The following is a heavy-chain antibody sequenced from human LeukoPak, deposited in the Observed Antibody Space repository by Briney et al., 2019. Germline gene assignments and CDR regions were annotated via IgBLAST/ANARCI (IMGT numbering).Heavy chain of an antibody. J-gene: IGHJ4*02. CDR1: GFTFSNAW. CDR2: IKSKTDGGTT. V-gene: IGHV3-15*01. CDR3: TTEVVTIFGVVVQGY. D-gene: IGHD3-3*01. Sequence: GGSLRLSCAASGFTFSNAWMSWVRQAPGKGLEWVGRIKSKTDGGTTDYAAPVKGRFTISRDDSKNTLYLQMNSLKTEDTAVYYCTTEVVTIFGVVVQGYWGQGTLVTVSS.